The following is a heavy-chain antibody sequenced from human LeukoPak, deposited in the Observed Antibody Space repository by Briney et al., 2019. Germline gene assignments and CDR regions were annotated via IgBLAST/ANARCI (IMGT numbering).Heavy chain of an antibody. CDR2: IYYSGST. Sequence: PSETLSLTCTVSGGSISSYYWSWIRQPPGKGLEWIGYIYYSGSTNYNPSLKSRVTISVDTSKNQFSLKLSSVTAADTAVYYCARASPSSLLDYWGQGTLVTVSS. CDR3: ARASPSSLLDY. J-gene: IGHJ4*02. V-gene: IGHV4-59*01. CDR1: GGSISSYY.